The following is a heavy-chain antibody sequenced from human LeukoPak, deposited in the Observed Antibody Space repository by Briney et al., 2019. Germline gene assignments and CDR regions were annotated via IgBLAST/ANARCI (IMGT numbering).Heavy chain of an antibody. CDR1: GFTVSSNY. V-gene: IGHV3-66*01. J-gene: IGHJ4*02. CDR3: ARAPHSYGFDY. Sequence: GGSLRLSCAASGFTVSSNYMSWVRQAPGKGLEWVSVIYSGGSTYYADSVKGRFTISRDNSKNTLYLQMNSLRAEDTAVYYCARAPHSYGFDYWGQGTLVTVSS. CDR2: IYSGGST. D-gene: IGHD5-18*01.